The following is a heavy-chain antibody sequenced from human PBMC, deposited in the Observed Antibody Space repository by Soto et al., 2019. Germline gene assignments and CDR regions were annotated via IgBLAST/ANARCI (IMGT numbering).Heavy chain of an antibody. V-gene: IGHV4-4*07. CDR2: IYTSGST. J-gene: IGHJ4*02. CDR1: VGSISSYY. CDR3: ARGSSGYYYDNYFDY. D-gene: IGHD3-22*01. Sequence: SESLSLTCTVSVGSISSYYWSWIRHPAGKGLEWIGRIYTSGSTNYNPSLKIRVTMSVDTSKNQFSLKLSSVTAADTAVYYCARGSSGYYYDNYFDYWGQGTLVTVSS.